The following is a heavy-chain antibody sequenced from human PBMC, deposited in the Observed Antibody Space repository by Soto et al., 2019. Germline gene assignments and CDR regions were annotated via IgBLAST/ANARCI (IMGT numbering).Heavy chain of an antibody. CDR1: GFTFSSYA. Sequence: PGGSLRLSGSASGFTFSSYAMHWVRQAPGKGLEWVAVISYDGSNKYYADSVKGRFTISRDNSKNTLYLQMNSLRAEDTAVYYCARAEGGHSSSWHLLAYYGMDVWGQGTTVTVSS. J-gene: IGHJ6*02. V-gene: IGHV3-30-3*01. D-gene: IGHD6-13*01. CDR2: ISYDGSNK. CDR3: ARAEGGHSSSWHLLAYYGMDV.